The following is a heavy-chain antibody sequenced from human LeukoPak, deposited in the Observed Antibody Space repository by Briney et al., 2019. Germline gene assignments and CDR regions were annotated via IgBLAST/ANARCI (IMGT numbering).Heavy chain of an antibody. J-gene: IGHJ3*02. CDR2: IIPIFGTA. Sequence: SVKVSCKASGGTFSSYTISWVRQAPGQGLEWMGGIIPIFGTANYAQKFQGRVTITADESTSTAYMELTSLRSEDTALYYCARDGLSAFDIWGQGTMVTVSS. CDR1: GGTFSSYT. D-gene: IGHD2/OR15-2a*01. V-gene: IGHV1-69*13. CDR3: ARDGLSAFDI.